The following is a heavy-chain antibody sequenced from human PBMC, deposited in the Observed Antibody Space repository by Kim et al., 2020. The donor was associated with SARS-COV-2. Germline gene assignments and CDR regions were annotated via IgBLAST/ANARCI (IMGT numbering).Heavy chain of an antibody. J-gene: IGHJ4*02. CDR3: VKGRRGSSPFSYFDF. CDR2: VDRYGATT. V-gene: IGHV3-64D*09. D-gene: IGHD2-15*01. Sequence: GGSLRLSCSASGFSFSNYAMFWVRQAPGQGLEYVSVVDRYGATTYYADSLKGRFTTSRDNSKNALYLQMSSLRPEDTAVYYCVKGRRGSSPFSYFDFWGQGTLVTVSS. CDR1: GFSFSNYA.